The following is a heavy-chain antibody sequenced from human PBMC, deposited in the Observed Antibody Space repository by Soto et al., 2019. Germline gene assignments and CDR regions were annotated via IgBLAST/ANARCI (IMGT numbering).Heavy chain of an antibody. CDR2: IYYTGNT. V-gene: IGHV4-30-4*01. D-gene: IGHD5-12*01. Sequence: SETLSLTCTVSGASISSGDYYWSWIRQPPGKGLEWIGYIYYTGNTVFNPSLKSRVSISVDTSKNQFSLKLNPVTAADTAVYYCSSLPDGYTSGLYYWGQGTLVTVSS. J-gene: IGHJ4*02. CDR3: SSLPDGYTSGLYY. CDR1: GASISSGDYY.